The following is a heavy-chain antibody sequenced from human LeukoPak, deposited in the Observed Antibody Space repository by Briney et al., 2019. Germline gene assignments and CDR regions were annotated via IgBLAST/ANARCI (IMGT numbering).Heavy chain of an antibody. V-gene: IGHV4-39*01. J-gene: IGHJ4*02. CDR2: IYYSGST. D-gene: IGHD1-26*01. Sequence: SETLSLTCTVSGGSISSSSYYWGWIRQPPGKGLEWIGSIYYSGSTYYNPSLKSRVTISVDTSKNQFSLRLSSVTAADTAMYFCAKSGGYGLIDYWGQGTLVTVSS. CDR3: AKSGGYGLIDY. CDR1: GGSISSSSYY.